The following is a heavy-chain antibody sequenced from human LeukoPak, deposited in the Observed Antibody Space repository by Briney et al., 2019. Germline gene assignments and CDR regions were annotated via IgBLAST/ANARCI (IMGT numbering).Heavy chain of an antibody. V-gene: IGHV3-53*01. CDR1: GFTVSSNY. Sequence: GGSLRLSCVASGFTVSSNYMTWVRQAPGKGLEWVSLIYSGDNTYYADSVKGRFTISRDNSKNTLYLQMNSLRAEDTAMYYCGGDWGFQHWGQGTLVTVSS. CDR3: GGDWGFQH. J-gene: IGHJ1*01. CDR2: IYSGDNT. D-gene: IGHD2-21*02.